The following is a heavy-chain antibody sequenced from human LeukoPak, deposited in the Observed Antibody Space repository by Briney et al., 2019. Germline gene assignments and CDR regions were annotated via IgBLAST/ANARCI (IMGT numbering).Heavy chain of an antibody. CDR1: GFTFSSYW. CDR3: LTSPRSNSY. CDR2: INPDGSAT. J-gene: IGHJ4*02. V-gene: IGHV3-74*01. D-gene: IGHD4-11*01. Sequence: GGSLRLSCAASGFTFSSYWMHWVRQAPGKGLVWVSRINPDGSATDYADSVKGRFTISRDNAKNTLNLQMNSLRVEDTAVYYCLTSPRSNSYWGQGTLVTVSS.